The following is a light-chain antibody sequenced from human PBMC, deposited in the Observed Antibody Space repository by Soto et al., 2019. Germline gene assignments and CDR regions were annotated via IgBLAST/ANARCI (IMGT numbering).Light chain of an antibody. J-gene: IGLJ1*01. CDR1: SSNIWAGYD. Sequence: QSVLTQPPSVSGAPGQRVTISCTGSSSNIWAGYDVHWYQQLPGTAPKLLIYGNSNRPSGVPDRFSGSKSGTSASLAITGLQAEDEADCYCQSYDSSLSGYVFGTGTKVTVL. V-gene: IGLV1-40*01. CDR2: GNS. CDR3: QSYDSSLSGYV.